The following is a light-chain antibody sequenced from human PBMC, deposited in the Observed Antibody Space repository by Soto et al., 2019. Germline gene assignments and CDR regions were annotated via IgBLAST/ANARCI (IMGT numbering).Light chain of an antibody. V-gene: IGKV1-5*03. CDR3: QQYKSFST. J-gene: IGKJ1*01. CDR2: KAS. CDR1: QGVSDW. Sequence: DIQMTQSPSTLSASVGDRVTLTCRASQGVSDWLAWYQQKPGKAPKVLIYKASTLESGVPSRFSGSGSGTEFTLTISSLQPDDFATYYCQQYKSFSTFGQGTKVEI.